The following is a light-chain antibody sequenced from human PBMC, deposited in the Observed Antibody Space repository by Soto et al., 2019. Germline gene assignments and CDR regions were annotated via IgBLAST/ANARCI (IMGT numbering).Light chain of an antibody. V-gene: IGLV2-8*01. Sequence: QSALTQPPSASGSPGQSVTISCTGTSSDVGGYHYVSWYQQHPGKAPKLMIYEVTKRPSGIPDRFSGSKSGNTASLTVSGLQAEDEADYYCSSYAGNNNLVFGGGTQLTVL. CDR3: SSYAGNNNLV. J-gene: IGLJ2*01. CDR2: EVT. CDR1: SSDVGGYHY.